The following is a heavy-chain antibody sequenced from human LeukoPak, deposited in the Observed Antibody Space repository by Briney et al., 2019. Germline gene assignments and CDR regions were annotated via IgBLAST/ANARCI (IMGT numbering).Heavy chain of an antibody. CDR3: ATLRLSDHFDY. Sequence: GGPLRLSCEASGFPFSGYAMNWFRLLEGKGLKWVSAITDNGNTTYYADSVKGRFTISRDNSKNTLYLQMNSLRAEDTAVYYCATLRLSDHFDYWGQGTLVTVSS. CDR1: GFPFSGYA. J-gene: IGHJ4*02. V-gene: IGHV3-23*05. D-gene: IGHD2-15*01. CDR2: ITDNGNTT.